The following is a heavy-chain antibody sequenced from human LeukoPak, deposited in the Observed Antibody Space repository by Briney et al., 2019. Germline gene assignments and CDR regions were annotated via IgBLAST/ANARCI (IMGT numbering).Heavy chain of an antibody. J-gene: IGHJ3*02. CDR2: VYYSGST. V-gene: IGHV4-59*01. Sequence: SETLSLTCSVSGGSISSYFWSWIRQPPGKGLEWIGYVYYSGSTNYNPSLKSRVTISVDTSKKQFSLKLSSATAADTAVYYCARVLDLSKRGLDAFDIWGQGTMVTVSS. CDR3: ARVLDLSKRGLDAFDI. D-gene: IGHD3-16*01. CDR1: GGSISSYF.